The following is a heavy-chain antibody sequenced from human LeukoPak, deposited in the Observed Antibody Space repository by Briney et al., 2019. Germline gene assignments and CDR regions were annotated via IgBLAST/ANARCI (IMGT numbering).Heavy chain of an antibody. CDR3: AKGVVAATNAAYYGMDV. V-gene: IGHV3-30*04. CDR1: GFTFSNYA. J-gene: IGHJ6*02. D-gene: IGHD2-15*01. Sequence: GGSLRLSCEASGFTFSNYAMHWVRQAPGKGLEWVAVISYDESDKYYADSVKGRFTISRDNSKNTLYLQMNSLRPEDTAVYYCAKGVVAATNAAYYGMDVWGQGTTVTVSS. CDR2: ISYDESDK.